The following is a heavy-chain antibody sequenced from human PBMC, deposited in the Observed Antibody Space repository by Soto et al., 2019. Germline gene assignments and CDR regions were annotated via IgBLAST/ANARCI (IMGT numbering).Heavy chain of an antibody. CDR3: ARQAGFGELFRDY. J-gene: IGHJ4*02. D-gene: IGHD3-10*01. CDR1: GFTFSSYS. V-gene: IGHV3-21*01. CDR2: ISSSSSYI. Sequence: ESGGGLVKPGGSLRLSCAASGFTFSSYSMNWVRQAPGKGLEWVSSISSSSSYIYYADSVKGRFTISRDNAKNSLYLQMNSLRAEDTAVYYCARQAGFGELFRDYWGQGTLVTVSS.